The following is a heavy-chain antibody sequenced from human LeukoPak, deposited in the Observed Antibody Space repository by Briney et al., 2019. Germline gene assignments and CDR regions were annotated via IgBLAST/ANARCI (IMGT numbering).Heavy chain of an antibody. Sequence: GGSLRLSCTASGFSFSSYWMTWVRQAPGKGLEWVANINQDGGEKYYVDSVKGRFTISRDNAKNSLYLQMNSLRAEDTAVYHCATGRSCTTCYLPDYWGQGTLVTVSS. CDR1: GFSFSSYW. V-gene: IGHV3-7*01. CDR2: INQDGGEK. J-gene: IGHJ4*02. CDR3: ATGRSCTTCYLPDY. D-gene: IGHD2-2*01.